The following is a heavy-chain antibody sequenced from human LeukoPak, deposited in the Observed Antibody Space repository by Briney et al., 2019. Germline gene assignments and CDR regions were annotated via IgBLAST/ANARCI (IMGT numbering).Heavy chain of an antibody. CDR1: GLTFSDFW. J-gene: IGHJ4*02. V-gene: IGHV3-74*01. CDR2: VKGDGRTT. CDR3: ATGHSYGYDY. Sequence: GGSLRLSCAAFGLTFSDFWMHWVRQPPGKGLVWVALVKGDGRTTIYADSVKGRFTISRDNAKNTLYLQMNSLRADDSGVYYCATGHSYGYDYWGQGVLVTV. D-gene: IGHD5-18*01.